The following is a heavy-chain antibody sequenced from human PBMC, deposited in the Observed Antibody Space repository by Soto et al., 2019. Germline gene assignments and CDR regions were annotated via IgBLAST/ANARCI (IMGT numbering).Heavy chain of an antibody. CDR2: IYYSGST. Sequence: PSETLSLTCTVSGGSISSYYWSWIRQPPGKGLEWIGYIYYSGSTNYNPSLKSRVTISVDTSRNRFSLKLSSVTAADTAVYYCARWGPRSRHFLPVLTLEGYYYFRIDVWRQGTTLLVSS. J-gene: IGHJ6*02. V-gene: IGHV4-59*01. CDR3: ARWGPRSRHFLPVLTLEGYYYFRIDV. CDR1: GGSISSYY. D-gene: IGHD7-27*01.